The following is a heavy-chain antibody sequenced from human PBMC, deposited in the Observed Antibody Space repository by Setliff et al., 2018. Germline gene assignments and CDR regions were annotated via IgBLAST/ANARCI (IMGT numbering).Heavy chain of an antibody. CDR2: IYYSGST. CDR3: ARDGCSGGWYRV. J-gene: IGHJ4*02. D-gene: IGHD2-15*01. Sequence: SETLSLTCTVSGGSISSGDYYWSWIRQPPGKGLEWIGYIYYSGSTYYNPSLKSRVTISVDTSKNQFSLKLSSVTAADTAVYYCARDGCSGGWYRVWGQGTLVTVSS. V-gene: IGHV4-30-4*08. CDR1: GGSISSGDYY.